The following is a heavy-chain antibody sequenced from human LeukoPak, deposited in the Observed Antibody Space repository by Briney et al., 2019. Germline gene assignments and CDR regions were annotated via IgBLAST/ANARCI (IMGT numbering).Heavy chain of an antibody. CDR2: INPNSGGT. CDR1: GYTFTGYY. D-gene: IGHD3-10*01. J-gene: IGHJ5*02. V-gene: IGHV1-2*04. Sequence: ASVKVSCKASGYTFTGYYMHWVRQAPGQGLEWMGWINPNSGGTNYAQKLRGWVTMTRDTSISTAYMELSRLRSDDTAVYYCARGSITMVRGVISPNWFDPWGQGTLVTVSS. CDR3: ARGSITMVRGVISPNWFDP.